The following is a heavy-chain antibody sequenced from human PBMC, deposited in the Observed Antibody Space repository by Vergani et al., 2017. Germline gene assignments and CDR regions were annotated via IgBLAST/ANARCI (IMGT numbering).Heavy chain of an antibody. CDR2: ISGSGGST. D-gene: IGHD2-2*01. V-gene: IGHV3-23*01. CDR3: AKDRYCSSTSFYLDY. Sequence: EVQLLESGGGLVQPGGSLRLSCAASGFTFSSYAMSWVRQAPGKGLEWVSAISGSGGSTYYADSVKGRFTISRDNPKNTLYLQMNSLRAEDTAVYYCAKDRYCSSTSFYLDYWGQGTLVTVSS. CDR1: GFTFSSYA. J-gene: IGHJ4*02.